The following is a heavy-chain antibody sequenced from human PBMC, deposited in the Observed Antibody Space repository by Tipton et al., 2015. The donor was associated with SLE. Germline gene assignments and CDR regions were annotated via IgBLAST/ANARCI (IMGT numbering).Heavy chain of an antibody. CDR2: IYYTGST. CDR1: GGSISSGGYY. J-gene: IGHJ6*03. D-gene: IGHD3-3*01. V-gene: IGHV4-61*08. Sequence: TLSLTCTVSGGSISSGGYYWSWIRQHPGKGLEWIGYIYYTGSTNYNPSLKSRVTISVDTSKNQFSLKLSSVTAADTAVYYCARAGLGSGYYYYMDVWGKGTTVTVSS. CDR3: ARAGLGSGYYYYMDV.